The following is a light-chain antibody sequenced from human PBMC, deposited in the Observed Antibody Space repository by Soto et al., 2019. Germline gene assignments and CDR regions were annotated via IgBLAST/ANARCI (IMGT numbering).Light chain of an antibody. CDR1: QCIRND. Sequence: IQITQSPSARSASVGDIVTITCRARQCIRNDLGWYQKKKGKAPKRMIYVASILQSGVPSRLRGSGSGTQLTITISSMKNEDFATYYCLQHNSYTRTFGQGTKVDIK. J-gene: IGKJ1*01. V-gene: IGKV1-17*01. CDR3: LQHNSYTRT. CDR2: VAS.